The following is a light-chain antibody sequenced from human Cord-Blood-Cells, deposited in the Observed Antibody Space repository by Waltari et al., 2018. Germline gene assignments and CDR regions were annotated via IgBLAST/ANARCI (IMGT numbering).Light chain of an antibody. CDR3: SSYTSSSTWV. V-gene: IGLV2-14*03. CDR1: SSDVGGYNY. CDR2: DVS. J-gene: IGLJ3*02. Sequence: QSALTQPASVSGSPGQSITISCTGTSSDVGGYNYVSWYQQHPGKAPKLMLYDVSNRPSGVSNRFSGSKSGNTASRTISGLQAEDEADYYCSSYTSSSTWVFGGGTKLTVL.